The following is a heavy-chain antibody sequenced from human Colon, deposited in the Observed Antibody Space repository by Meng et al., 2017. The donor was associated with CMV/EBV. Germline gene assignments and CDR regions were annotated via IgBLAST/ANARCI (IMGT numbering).Heavy chain of an antibody. CDR1: GYTLTRYY. J-gene: IGHJ5*02. Sequence: SGYTLTRYYRHWVRRAPGQGLEWMGIINPSGGSTRYAKRFQGRVTMTRDTSTSTVYMELSSLRSEDTAVYYCARVSAHYGDYVFDPWGQGTLVTVSS. CDR2: INPSGGST. D-gene: IGHD4-17*01. V-gene: IGHV1-46*01. CDR3: ARVSAHYGDYVFDP.